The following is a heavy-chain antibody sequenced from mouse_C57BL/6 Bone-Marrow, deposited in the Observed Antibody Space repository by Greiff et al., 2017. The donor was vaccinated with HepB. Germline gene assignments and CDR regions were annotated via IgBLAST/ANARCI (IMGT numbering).Heavy chain of an antibody. CDR2: INPNNGGT. CDR3: ARSYGLFDY. D-gene: IGHD1-1*02. V-gene: IGHV1-26*01. J-gene: IGHJ2*01. Sequence: VQLQQSGPELVKPGASVKISCKASGYTFTDYYMNWVKQSHGKSLEWIGDINPNNGGTSYNQKFKGKATLTVDKSSSTAYMELRSLTSEDSAVYYCARSYGLFDYWGQGTTLTVSS. CDR1: GYTFTDYY.